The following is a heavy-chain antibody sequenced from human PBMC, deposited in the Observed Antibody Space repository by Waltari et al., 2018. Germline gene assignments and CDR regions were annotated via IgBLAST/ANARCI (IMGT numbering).Heavy chain of an antibody. CDR1: GFTLSSIW. J-gene: IGHJ4*02. CDR3: ATSGWYCFDY. D-gene: IGHD6-19*01. V-gene: IGHV3-7*01. Sequence: EVQLVGSGGGLVQPGGSLRLPCAASGFTLSSIWMTWVRETQGKGLEWVAGIKKDGSEKYYADSVKCRFTISRDNAKNSLYLQMNSLGAEDTAVYYCATSGWYCFDYWGQGTLVTVSS. CDR2: IKKDGSEK.